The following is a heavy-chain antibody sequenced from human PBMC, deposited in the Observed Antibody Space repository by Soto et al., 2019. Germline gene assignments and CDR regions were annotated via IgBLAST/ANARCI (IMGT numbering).Heavy chain of an antibody. CDR3: ARAYRSPANLDY. Sequence: PSETLSLTCAVSGGSISSGGYSWSWIRQPPGKGLEWIGYSYYSGSTYYNPSLKSRVTMSVDTSKNHFSLRLSSVTAADTAVYYCARAYRSPANLDYWGQGTLVTVSS. CDR2: SYYSGST. J-gene: IGHJ4*02. V-gene: IGHV4-30-2*05. CDR1: GGSISSGGYS. D-gene: IGHD6-19*01.